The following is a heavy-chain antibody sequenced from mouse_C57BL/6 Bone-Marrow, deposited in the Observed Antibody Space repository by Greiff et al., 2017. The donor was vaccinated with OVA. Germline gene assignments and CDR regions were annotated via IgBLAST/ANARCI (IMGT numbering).Heavy chain of an antibody. CDR1: GYTFTSYW. CDR2: IDPSDSYT. V-gene: IGHV1-69*01. Sequence: QVQLQQSGAELVMPGASVKLSCKASGYTFTSYWMHWVKQRPGQGLEWIGEIDPSDSYTNYNQKFKGKSTLTVDKSSSTAYMQLSSLTSEDAAVYYCARTTGYWGQGTTLTVSS. J-gene: IGHJ2*01. CDR3: ARTTGY. D-gene: IGHD2-13*01.